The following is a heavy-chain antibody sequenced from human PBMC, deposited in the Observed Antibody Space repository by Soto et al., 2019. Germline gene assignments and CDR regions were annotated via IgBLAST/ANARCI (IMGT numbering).Heavy chain of an antibody. D-gene: IGHD2-21*01. V-gene: IGHV4-61*01. J-gene: IGHJ4*02. Sequence: PSQTLSPTCTVSCGSVSSGISYCTWIRQPPGKGLEWIGYMYYNGPTDYNPSLETRITLSADTAKDQFSLQMNSVTAAEKALYYCARGGAYSSGDCPPYYFEYWGQGSMVTVSS. CDR2: MYYNGPT. CDR1: CGSVSSGISY. CDR3: ARGGAYSSGDCPPYYFEY.